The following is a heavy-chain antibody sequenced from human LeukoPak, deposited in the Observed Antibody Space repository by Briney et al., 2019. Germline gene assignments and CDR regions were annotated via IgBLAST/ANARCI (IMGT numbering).Heavy chain of an antibody. CDR3: ASGIAVAVDY. J-gene: IGHJ4*02. Sequence: SETLSLTCTVSGGSISSGGYYWSWIRQPPGKGLEWIGYIYHSGSTYYNPSLKSRVTISVDRSKNQFPLKLSSVTAADTAVYYCASGIAVAVDYWGQGTLVTVSS. D-gene: IGHD6-19*01. CDR1: GGSISSGGYY. V-gene: IGHV4-30-2*01. CDR2: IYHSGST.